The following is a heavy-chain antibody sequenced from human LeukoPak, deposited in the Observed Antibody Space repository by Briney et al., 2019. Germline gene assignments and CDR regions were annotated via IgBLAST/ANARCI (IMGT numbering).Heavy chain of an antibody. CDR1: GGSISSSSYY. D-gene: IGHD1-26*01. CDR3: ARRAGAFDY. Sequence: PSETLSLTCTVSGGSISSSSYYWGWIRQPPGKGLEWIGSNYYSGSTYYNPSLKSRVTISVDTSKNQFSLKLSSVTAADTAVYYCARRAGAFDYWGQGTLVTVSS. V-gene: IGHV4-39*01. CDR2: NYYSGST. J-gene: IGHJ4*02.